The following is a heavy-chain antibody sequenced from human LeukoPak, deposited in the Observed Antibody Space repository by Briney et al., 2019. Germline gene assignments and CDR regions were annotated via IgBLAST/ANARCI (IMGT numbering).Heavy chain of an antibody. Sequence: ASVKVSCKASGYTFTTYVITWVRQAPGQGLEWMGWISGYNGNTIYAQKLQGRVTMSTDTSTSTAYMGLRSLRSDDTAVYYCARKGPAAYYYYYMDVWGKGTTVTVSS. CDR2: ISGYNGNT. D-gene: IGHD2-2*01. CDR1: GYTFTTYV. CDR3: ARKGPAAYYYYYMDV. J-gene: IGHJ6*03. V-gene: IGHV1-18*01.